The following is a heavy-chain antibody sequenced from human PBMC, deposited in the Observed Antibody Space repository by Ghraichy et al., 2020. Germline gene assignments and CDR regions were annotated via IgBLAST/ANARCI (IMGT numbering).Heavy chain of an antibody. CDR2: IIPIFGTA. J-gene: IGHJ2*01. CDR3: ARVWYSSAWPRDFYWYFDL. CDR1: GGSFSSYA. V-gene: IGHV1-69*13. Sequence: SGKVSCKASGGSFSSYAISWVRQAPGQGLEWMGGIIPIFGTANYAQKSQGRVTITADESTTTAYMELSSLRSEDTAVYYCARVWYSSAWPRDFYWYFDLWGRGTLVTVSS. D-gene: IGHD6-19*01.